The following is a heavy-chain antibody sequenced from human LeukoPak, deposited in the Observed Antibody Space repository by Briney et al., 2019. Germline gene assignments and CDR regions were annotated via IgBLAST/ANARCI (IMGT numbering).Heavy chain of an antibody. CDR2: ISYDGSNK. Sequence: PGGSLRLSYAASGFTFRSYGMHWVRQAPGKGLEWVAVISYDGSNKYYADSVKGRFTISRDNSKDTLYLQMNSLRAEDTAVYYCAKDPGYSYHFDYWGQGTLVTVSS. D-gene: IGHD5-18*01. CDR3: AKDPGYSYHFDY. J-gene: IGHJ4*02. V-gene: IGHV3-30*18. CDR1: GFTFRSYG.